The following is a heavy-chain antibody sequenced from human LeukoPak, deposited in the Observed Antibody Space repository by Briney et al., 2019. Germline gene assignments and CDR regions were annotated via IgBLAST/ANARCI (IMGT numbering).Heavy chain of an antibody. V-gene: IGHV3-48*01. CDR2: ISSSSSTI. CDR1: GFTFSIYS. J-gene: IGHJ4*02. Sequence: GGSLRLSCAASGFTFSIYSMNWVRQAPGKGLEWVSYISSSSSTIYYADSVKGRFTISRDNAKKSLYLQMNSLRAEDTAVYSCARDTMYGSSSYIIDYWGQGTLVTVSS. CDR3: ARDTMYGSSSYIIDY. D-gene: IGHD6-6*01.